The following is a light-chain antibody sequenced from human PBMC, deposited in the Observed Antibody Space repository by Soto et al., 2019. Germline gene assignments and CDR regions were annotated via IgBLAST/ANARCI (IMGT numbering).Light chain of an antibody. CDR3: QQRSDWPRT. Sequence: EVVMTQSPATLSVSPGERATLSCRASESVTSFLAWYQQKPGQAPRLLIYDASNRATGISARFSGSGSGTDFTLTISSLEPEDFAVYYCQQRSDWPRTFGQGTKVESK. CDR2: DAS. CDR1: ESVTSF. J-gene: IGKJ1*01. V-gene: IGKV3-11*01.